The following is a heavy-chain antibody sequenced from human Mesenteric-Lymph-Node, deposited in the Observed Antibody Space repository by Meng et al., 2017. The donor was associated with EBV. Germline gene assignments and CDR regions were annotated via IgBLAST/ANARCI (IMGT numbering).Heavy chain of an antibody. D-gene: IGHD6-19*01. CDR2: INSIFGTA. V-gene: IGHV1-69*06. CDR1: GGTFSSYA. Sequence: QVQLVQSGAEVKKPGSSVKVSCKASGGTFSSYAITWVRQAPGQGLEWMGGINSIFGTANYAQKFQGRVTITADKPTSTVYMELSSLRSEDTAVYYCARGSSGWGRWFDPWGQGTLVTVSS. CDR3: ARGSSGWGRWFDP. J-gene: IGHJ5*02.